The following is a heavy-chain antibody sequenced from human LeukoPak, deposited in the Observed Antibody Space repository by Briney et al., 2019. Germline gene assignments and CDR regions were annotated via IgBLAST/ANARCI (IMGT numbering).Heavy chain of an antibody. J-gene: IGHJ6*02. CDR1: GFTFSTYW. CDR2: INGDGSSS. CDR3: TRNPGMDV. Sequence: GGSLRLSCAASGFTFSTYWMHWVRQAPGKGLVWVSRINGDGSSSTYADSVKGRFTISRDNAKNTLYLQMNSLRTEDKAVYYCTRNPGMDVWGQGTTVTVSS. V-gene: IGHV3-74*01.